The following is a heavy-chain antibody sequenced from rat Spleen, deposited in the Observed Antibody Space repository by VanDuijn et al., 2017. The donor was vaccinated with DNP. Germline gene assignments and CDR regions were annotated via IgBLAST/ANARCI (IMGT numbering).Heavy chain of an antibody. CDR3: ATSPGPNWFAY. Sequence: EVQLVESGGGLVQPGRSLKISCEASEFTFSRSDVAWVRQAPTKGLEWVTSISPSGGGTYYRDSVKGRFTISRDNTNHTLYLQMDSLRSEDTATYYCATSPGPNWFAYWGQGTLVTVSS. CDR1: EFTFSRSD. J-gene: IGHJ3*01. V-gene: IGHV5-19*01. D-gene: IGHD1-4*01. CDR2: ISPSGGGT.